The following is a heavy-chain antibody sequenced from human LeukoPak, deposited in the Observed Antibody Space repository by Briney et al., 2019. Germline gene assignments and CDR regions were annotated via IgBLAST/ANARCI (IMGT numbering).Heavy chain of an antibody. J-gene: IGHJ4*02. CDR1: SGSISSYY. V-gene: IGHV4-59*01. D-gene: IGHD4-17*01. CDR2: IFYSGST. Sequence: SETLSLTCTVSSGSISSYYWSWIRQPPGMGLEWIGYIFYSGSTNYNPSLKSRVTISVDTSKNQFSLGLSSVTAADTAVYYCARGPTRYYFDCWGQGTLVTVSS. CDR3: ARGPTRYYFDC.